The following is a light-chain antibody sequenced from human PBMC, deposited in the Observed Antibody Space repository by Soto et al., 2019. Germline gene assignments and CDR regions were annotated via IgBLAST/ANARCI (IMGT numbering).Light chain of an antibody. CDR1: NRDVGGYNY. CDR3: SSYTSNSALDV. V-gene: IGLV2-14*03. Sequence: QSALTQPASVSGSPGQSITISCTGTNRDVGGYNYVSWYQQHPGKAPKLIIYDVSNRPSGVSNRFSGSKSGNTASLTISGLQAEDEADYYCSSYTSNSALDVFGTGTKVTVL. CDR2: DVS. J-gene: IGLJ1*01.